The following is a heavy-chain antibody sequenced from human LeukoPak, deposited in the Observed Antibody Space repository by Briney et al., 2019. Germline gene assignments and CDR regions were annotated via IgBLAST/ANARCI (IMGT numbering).Heavy chain of an antibody. J-gene: IGHJ4*02. CDR1: GYTFTSYG. CDR3: ARDIQRIAVAGTLGY. D-gene: IGHD6-19*01. Sequence: ASVTVSCKASGYTFTSYGISWVRQAPGQGLEWMGWISAYNGNTNYAQKLQGRVTMTTDTSTSTAYMELRSLRSDDTAVYYCARDIQRIAVAGTLGYWGQGTLVTVSS. CDR2: ISAYNGNT. V-gene: IGHV1-18*01.